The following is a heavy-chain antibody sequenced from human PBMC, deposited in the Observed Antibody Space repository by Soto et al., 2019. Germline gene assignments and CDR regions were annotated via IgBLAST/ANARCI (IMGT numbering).Heavy chain of an antibody. D-gene: IGHD1-26*01. Sequence: SETLSLTCAVYGGSFSAYYWSWVRQPPGKGLEWIGEINHSGSTNYNPSLKSRVTISVDTSKNQFSLKLSSVTAADTAVYYCATGATVRPFDYWGQGTRVTVSS. CDR1: GGSFSAYY. J-gene: IGHJ4*02. CDR3: ATGATVRPFDY. CDR2: INHSGST. V-gene: IGHV4-34*01.